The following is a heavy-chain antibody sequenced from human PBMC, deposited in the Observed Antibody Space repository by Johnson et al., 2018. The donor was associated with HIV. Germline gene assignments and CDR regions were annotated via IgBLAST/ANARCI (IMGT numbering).Heavy chain of an antibody. J-gene: IGHJ3*01. CDR2: VHSDGNKK. CDR3: AKGEAQEGWIQLLLYAFDF. D-gene: IGHD5-24*01. V-gene: IGHV3-30*02. CDR1: GFIFHNYG. Sequence: QVQLVESGGGVVQPGGSLRLSCSTSGFIFHNYGMHWVRQAPGKGLEGVAFVHSDGNKKYYGDSVKGRFIISRDNSKNIVYLHINSLRLEDTAVYYCAKGEAQEGWIQLLLYAFDFWGHGTMVTVSS.